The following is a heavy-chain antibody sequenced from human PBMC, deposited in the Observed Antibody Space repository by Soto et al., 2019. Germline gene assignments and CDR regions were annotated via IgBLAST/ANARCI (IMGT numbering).Heavy chain of an antibody. J-gene: IGHJ4*02. D-gene: IGHD2-15*01. V-gene: IGHV3-74*01. CDR3: ARDLGYCSGGSCYTIEGFDY. CDR2: INSDGSST. CDR1: GFTFSSYW. Sequence: GGSLRLSCAASGFTFSSYWMHWVRQAPGKGLVWVSRINSDGSSTSYADSVKGRFTISRDNAKNTLYLQMNSLRAEDTAVYYCARDLGYCSGGSCYTIEGFDYWGQGTLVTVSS.